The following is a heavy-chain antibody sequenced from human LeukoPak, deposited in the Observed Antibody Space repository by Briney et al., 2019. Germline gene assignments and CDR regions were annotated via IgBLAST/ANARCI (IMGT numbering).Heavy chain of an antibody. Sequence: SETLSLTCTVSGGSISSGGYYWSWIRQHPGTGLEWIGYIYYSGSTYYNPSLKSRVTISVDTSKSQFSLKLSSVTAADTAVYYCAREPGYCSGGSCYSGYGMDVWGQGTTVTVSS. CDR2: IYYSGST. J-gene: IGHJ6*02. CDR3: AREPGYCSGGSCYSGYGMDV. D-gene: IGHD2-15*01. V-gene: IGHV4-31*03. CDR1: GGSISSGGYY.